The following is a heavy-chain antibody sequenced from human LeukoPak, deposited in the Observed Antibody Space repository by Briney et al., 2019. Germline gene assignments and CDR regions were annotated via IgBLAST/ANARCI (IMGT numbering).Heavy chain of an antibody. Sequence: PGGSLRLSCAASGFNFNDYAIHWVRQAPGKGLERVSGINHHSDITIYADSVKGRFTISRDNAKKSVYLQMNSLRAEDTALYFCTKRRDGHSPFDYWGQGTLVTVSS. V-gene: IGHV3-9*01. CDR3: TKRRDGHSPFDY. J-gene: IGHJ4*02. CDR1: GFNFNDYA. CDR2: INHHSDIT. D-gene: IGHD5-18*01.